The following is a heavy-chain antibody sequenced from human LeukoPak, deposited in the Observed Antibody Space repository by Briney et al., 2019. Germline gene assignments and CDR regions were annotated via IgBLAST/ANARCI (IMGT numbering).Heavy chain of an antibody. CDR3: AKDRLNSPTWYLTYDYYYYGMDV. CDR2: ISGSGGST. CDR1: GFTFSSYA. J-gene: IGHJ6*02. D-gene: IGHD6-13*01. Sequence: GGSLRLSCAASGFTFSSYAMRWVRQAPGKGLEWVSAISGSGGSTYYADSVKGRFTISRDNSKNTLYLQMNSLSAEDTAVYYCAKDRLNSPTWYLTYDYYYYGMDVWGQGTTVTVSS. V-gene: IGHV3-23*01.